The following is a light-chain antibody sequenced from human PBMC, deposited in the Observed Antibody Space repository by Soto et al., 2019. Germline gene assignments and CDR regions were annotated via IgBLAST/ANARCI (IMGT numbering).Light chain of an antibody. V-gene: IGKV3D-20*02. CDR2: GAS. J-gene: IGKJ1*01. Sequence: EIVLTQSPGTLSLSPGERATLSCRASQSVSSNKLAWYQQKPGQAPRLLIYGASGRATGIPDRFSGSGSGTDFTLTISRLEPEDFAVYYCQQRSNWPPTFGQGTKVDIK. CDR1: QSVSSNK. CDR3: QQRSNWPPT.